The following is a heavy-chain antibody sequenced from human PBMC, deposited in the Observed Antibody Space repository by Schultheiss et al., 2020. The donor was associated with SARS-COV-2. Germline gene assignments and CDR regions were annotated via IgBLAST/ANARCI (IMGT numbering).Heavy chain of an antibody. CDR3: ARVQGWITIFGVVTQYFDY. Sequence: EPLSLTCAVSSGSISSSNWWSWVRQPPGKGLEWIGEIYHSGSTNYNPSLKSRVTISVDKSKNQFSLNLSSVTAADTAVYYCARVQGWITIFGVVTQYFDYWGQGTLVTVSS. CDR2: IYHSGST. CDR1: SGSISSSNW. V-gene: IGHV4-4*02. D-gene: IGHD3-3*01. J-gene: IGHJ4*02.